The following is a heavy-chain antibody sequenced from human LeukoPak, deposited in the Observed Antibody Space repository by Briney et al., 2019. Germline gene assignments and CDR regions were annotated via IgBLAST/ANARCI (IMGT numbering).Heavy chain of an antibody. J-gene: IGHJ5*02. Sequence: SETLSLTCTVSGGSISSYYWSWIRQPPGKGLEWIGRIYTSGSTNYNPSLKSRVTISVDTSKNQFSLKLSSVTAADTAVYYCARNQVTASPGFDPWGQGTLVTVSS. D-gene: IGHD2-21*02. CDR2: IYTSGST. CDR1: GGSISSYY. V-gene: IGHV4-4*08. CDR3: ARNQVTASPGFDP.